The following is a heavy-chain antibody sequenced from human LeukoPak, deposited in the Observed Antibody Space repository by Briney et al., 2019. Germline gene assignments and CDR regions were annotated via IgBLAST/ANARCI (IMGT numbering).Heavy chain of an antibody. CDR2: MNPNSGNT. CDR3: ARVGDSSSWYEFDY. Sequence: GASVKVSCKASGYTFTSYDINWVRQATGQGLEWMGWMNPNSGNTGYAQKFQGRVTMTRNTSISTAYMELSSLRSEDTAVYYCARVGDSSSWYEFDYWGQGTLVTVSS. V-gene: IGHV1-8*01. J-gene: IGHJ4*02. D-gene: IGHD6-13*01. CDR1: GYTFTSYD.